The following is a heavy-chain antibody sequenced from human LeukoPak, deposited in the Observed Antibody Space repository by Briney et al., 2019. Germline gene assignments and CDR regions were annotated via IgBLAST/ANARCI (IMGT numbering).Heavy chain of an antibody. Sequence: SETLSLTCTVSGGSISSSSYYWGWICQPPGKGLEWIGSIYYSGSTYYNPSLKSRVTISVDTSKNQFSLKLSSVTAADTAVYYCARYGPIVGASPLDYWGQGTLVTVSS. D-gene: IGHD1-26*01. J-gene: IGHJ4*02. CDR3: ARYGPIVGASPLDY. CDR2: IYYSGST. CDR1: GGSISSSSYY. V-gene: IGHV4-39*01.